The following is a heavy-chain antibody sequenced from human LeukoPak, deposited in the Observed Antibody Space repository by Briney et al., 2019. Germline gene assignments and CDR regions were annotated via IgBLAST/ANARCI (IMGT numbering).Heavy chain of an antibody. D-gene: IGHD6-19*01. V-gene: IGHV4-34*01. CDR3: ARESAEDSSGWYYFDY. CDR1: GGSFSGYY. Sequence: SETLSLTCAVYGGSFSGYYWSWIRQLPGKGLEWIGEINHSGSTNYNPSLKSRVTISVDTSKNQFSLKLSSVTAADTAVYYCARESAEDSSGWYYFDYWGQGTLVTVSS. J-gene: IGHJ4*02. CDR2: INHSGST.